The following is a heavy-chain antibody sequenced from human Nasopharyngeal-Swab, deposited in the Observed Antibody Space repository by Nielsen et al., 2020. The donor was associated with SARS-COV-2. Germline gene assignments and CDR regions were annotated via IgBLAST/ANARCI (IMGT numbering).Heavy chain of an antibody. D-gene: IGHD3-22*01. CDR3: ARGSSGYYYPSFDY. CDR1: GDSITGDHY. CDR2: IYSSEST. V-gene: IGHV4-30-4*01. J-gene: IGHJ4*02. Sequence: SETLSLTCTVSGDSITGDHYWSWIRQSPGKCLEWIGLIYSSESTQYNPSLKSRVTISVDTSKNQFSLKLTSVTAADTAVYYCARGSSGYYYPSFDYWGQGTLATVSS.